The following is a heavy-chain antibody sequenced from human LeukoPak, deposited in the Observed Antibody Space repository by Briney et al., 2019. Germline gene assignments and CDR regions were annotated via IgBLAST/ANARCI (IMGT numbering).Heavy chain of an antibody. CDR3: AGAVNYDSSGYYRGYYMDV. V-gene: IGHV4-34*01. CDR1: GGSFSGYY. Sequence: SEILSLTCAVYGGSFSGYYWSWIRQPPGKGLEWIGEINHSGSTNYNPSLKSRVTISADTSKNQFSLKLSSVTAADTAVYYRAGAVNYDSSGYYRGYYMDVWGKGTTVTVSS. J-gene: IGHJ6*03. D-gene: IGHD3-22*01. CDR2: INHSGST.